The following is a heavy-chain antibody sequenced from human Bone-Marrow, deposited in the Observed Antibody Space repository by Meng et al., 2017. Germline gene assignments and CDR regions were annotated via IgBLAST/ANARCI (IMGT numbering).Heavy chain of an antibody. J-gene: IGHJ6*02. D-gene: IGHD6-13*01. CDR2: IWYDGSNK. CDR3: ARDTPTPYSSSWYYYYGMDV. CDR1: GFTFSSYG. Sequence: GGSLRLSCAASGFTFSSYGMHWVRQAPGKGLEWVVVIWYDGSNKYYADSVKGRFTISRDNAKNSLYLQMNSLRAEDTAVYYCARDTPTPYSSSWYYYYGMDVWGQGTTVTVSS. V-gene: IGHV3-33*01.